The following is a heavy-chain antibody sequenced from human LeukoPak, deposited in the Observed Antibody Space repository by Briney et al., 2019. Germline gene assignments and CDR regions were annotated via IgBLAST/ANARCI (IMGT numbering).Heavy chain of an antibody. J-gene: IGHJ4*02. CDR2: IYPGDSNP. CDR1: GYSFTSYW. V-gene: IGHV5-51*01. D-gene: IGHD6-13*01. Sequence: GESLKISCQGSGYSFTSYWIAWVRQMPGKGLEWMGVIYPGDSNPKYSPSFQGQVTISADKSINTAYLQWSSLKASDTAMYYCARHDTISAAGDYWGQGTLVTVSS. CDR3: ARHDTISAAGDY.